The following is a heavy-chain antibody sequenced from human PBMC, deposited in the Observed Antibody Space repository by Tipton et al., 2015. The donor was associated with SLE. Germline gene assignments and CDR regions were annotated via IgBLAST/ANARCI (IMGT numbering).Heavy chain of an antibody. CDR2: IWYDGSNK. D-gene: IGHD6-19*01. CDR1: GFTFSSFA. J-gene: IGHJ4*02. V-gene: IGHV3-33*01. CDR3: TTEASSGWYPLN. Sequence: SLRLSFAASGFTFSSFAMHWVRQAPGKGLEWVAVIWYDGSNKYYADSVKGRFTISRDNSKNTLYLQMNSLKTEDTAVYYCTTEASSGWYPLNWGQGTLATVSS.